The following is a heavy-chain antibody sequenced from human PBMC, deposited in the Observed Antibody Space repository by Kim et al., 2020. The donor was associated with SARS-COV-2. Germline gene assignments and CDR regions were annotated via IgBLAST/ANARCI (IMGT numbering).Heavy chain of an antibody. CDR2: ISGSGGST. CDR1: GFTFTNYA. V-gene: IGHV3-23*01. CDR3: AKDSKWDPQGYFDL. Sequence: GGSLRLSCAGSGFTFTNYAMNWVRQAPGKGLEWVSSISGSGGSTYYADSVKGRFTISRDNSKNKLYLQMNSLRAEDTAVYYCAKDSKWDPQGYFDLWGRGTLVTVSS. D-gene: IGHD1-26*01. J-gene: IGHJ2*01.